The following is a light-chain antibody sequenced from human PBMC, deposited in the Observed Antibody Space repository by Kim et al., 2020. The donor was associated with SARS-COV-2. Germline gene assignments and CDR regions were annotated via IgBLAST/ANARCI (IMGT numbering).Light chain of an antibody. CDR1: GEHSDSA. V-gene: IGLV4-69*01. CDR2: DNLDGSH. J-gene: IGLJ2*01. Sequence: GASVELTDTLSGEHSDSAIAYHQQQPEGSAHFLLKDNLDGSHYKVDGIPARFSGSSSESERCLAISNLQADYEADYYCQTWSTPVVFGGGTQLAVL. CDR3: QTWSTPVV.